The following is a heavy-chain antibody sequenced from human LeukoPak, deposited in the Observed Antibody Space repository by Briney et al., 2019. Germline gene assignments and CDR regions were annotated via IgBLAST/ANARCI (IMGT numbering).Heavy chain of an antibody. Sequence: GGSLRLSCTASGSTFSSYNINWVRQAPGKGLEWVSYISSGSGTIYYADSVKGRFTISRDNAKNSLFLQMNSLRAEDTAVYYCAALRGLQNWYFDLWGRGTLVTVSS. D-gene: IGHD4-17*01. CDR2: ISSGSGTI. J-gene: IGHJ2*01. CDR3: AALRGLQNWYFDL. CDR1: GSTFSSYN. V-gene: IGHV3-48*01.